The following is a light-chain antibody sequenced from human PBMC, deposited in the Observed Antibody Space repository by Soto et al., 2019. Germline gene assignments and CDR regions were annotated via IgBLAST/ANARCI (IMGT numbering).Light chain of an antibody. J-gene: IGKJ1*01. Sequence: ELVLTQSPATLSLSPGDSATLSCRASQSVSSNLAWYQQKTGQAPRLLIYGESTRATGIPDRFSGSGSGTELNLIISSLQSEDSAVYYCQQYNSWLWTCGQGTKVDIK. CDR1: QSVSSN. CDR3: QQYNSWLWT. V-gene: IGKV3-15*01. CDR2: GES.